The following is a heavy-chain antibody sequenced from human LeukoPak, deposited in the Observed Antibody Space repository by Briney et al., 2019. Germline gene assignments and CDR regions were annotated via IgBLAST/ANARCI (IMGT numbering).Heavy chain of an antibody. D-gene: IGHD3-10*01. Sequence: QPGRSLRLSCAASGFTFSSYGMHWVRQAPGKGLVWVAVISYDGSNKYYADSVKGRFTISRDNSKNTLYLQMNSLRAEDTAVYYCAKEQITMVRGAIFPLDYWGQGTLVTVSS. J-gene: IGHJ4*02. CDR1: GFTFSSYG. CDR3: AKEQITMVRGAIFPLDY. V-gene: IGHV3-30*18. CDR2: ISYDGSNK.